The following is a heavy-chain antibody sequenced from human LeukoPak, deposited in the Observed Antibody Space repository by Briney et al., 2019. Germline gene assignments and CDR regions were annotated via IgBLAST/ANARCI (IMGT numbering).Heavy chain of an antibody. J-gene: IGHJ4*02. V-gene: IGHV3-23*01. Sequence: PGGSLRLSCAASGFTFSSHAMSWVRQAPGKGLEWVSGISGRGDSTVHADSVKGRFSISRDNSKNTLYLQMNNLRAEDTAVYYCAKDPSYYDSNGYLHPYYFHYWGQGTLVTVSS. CDR1: GFTFSSHA. D-gene: IGHD3-22*01. CDR3: AKDPSYYDSNGYLHPYYFHY. CDR2: ISGRGDST.